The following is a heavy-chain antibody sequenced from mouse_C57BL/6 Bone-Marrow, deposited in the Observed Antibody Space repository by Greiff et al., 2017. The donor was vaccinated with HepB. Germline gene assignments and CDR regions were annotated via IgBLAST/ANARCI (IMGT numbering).Heavy chain of an antibody. V-gene: IGHV1-80*01. J-gene: IGHJ3*01. D-gene: IGHD2-5*01. CDR1: GYAFSSYW. Sequence: QVQLKESGAELVKPGASVKISCKASGYAFSSYWMNWVKQRPGKGLEWIGQIYPGDGDTNYNGKFKGKATLTADKSSSTAYMQLSSLTSEDSAVYFCAREEAYSNSAYWGQGTLVTVSA. CDR3: AREEAYSNSAY. CDR2: IYPGDGDT.